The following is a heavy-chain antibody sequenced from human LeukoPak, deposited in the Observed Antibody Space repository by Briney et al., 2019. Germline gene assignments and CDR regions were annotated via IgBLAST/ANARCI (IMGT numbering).Heavy chain of an antibody. Sequence: GGSVKVSCKASGGTFSSYAISWVRQAPGQGLEWMGGIIPIFGTANYAQKFQGRVTITADESTSTAYMELSSLRSEDTAVYYCARGSYHSSGYYSPNFDYWGQGTLVTVSS. J-gene: IGHJ4*02. CDR3: ARGSYHSSGYYSPNFDY. CDR2: IIPIFGTA. CDR1: GGTFSSYA. D-gene: IGHD3-22*01. V-gene: IGHV1-69*13.